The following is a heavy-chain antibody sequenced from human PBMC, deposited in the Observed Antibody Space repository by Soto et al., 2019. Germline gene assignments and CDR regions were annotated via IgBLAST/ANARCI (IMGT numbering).Heavy chain of an antibody. Sequence: SETLSLTCTVSGGSISSYYWSWIRQPPGKGLEWIGYIYYSGSTNYNPSLKSRVTISVDTSKNQFSLKLSSVTAADTAVYYCARDSGYYYDSSGYYLDAFDIWGQGTMVTVS. CDR3: ARDSGYYYDSSGYYLDAFDI. CDR1: GGSISSYY. D-gene: IGHD3-22*01. J-gene: IGHJ3*02. V-gene: IGHV4-59*01. CDR2: IYYSGST.